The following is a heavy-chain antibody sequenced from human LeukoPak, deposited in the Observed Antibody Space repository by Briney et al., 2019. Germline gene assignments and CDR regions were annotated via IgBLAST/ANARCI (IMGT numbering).Heavy chain of an antibody. Sequence: GESLKISRKGSGYRFTSYWIGWVRPMPGEGLGWMGIIYPGESDTRYSPSFQGQVTISADKSISTAYLQWSSLKASDTAMYYCARQIRYYDSSGYSTYDYGMDVWGQGTTVTVSS. CDR1: GYRFTSYW. D-gene: IGHD3-22*01. CDR2: IYPGESDT. CDR3: ARQIRYYDSSGYSTYDYGMDV. J-gene: IGHJ6*02. V-gene: IGHV5-51*01.